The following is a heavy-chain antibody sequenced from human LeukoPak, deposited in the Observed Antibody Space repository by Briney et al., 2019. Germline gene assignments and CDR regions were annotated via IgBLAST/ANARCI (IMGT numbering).Heavy chain of an antibody. V-gene: IGHV3-23*01. J-gene: IGHJ4*02. CDR1: GFTFSTYT. Sequence: GGSLRLSCAASGFTFSTYTMYWVRHPPGKRLEWVSIIGSSGGGIHYADSVKGRFTISRDNSGNTLYLQMNSLRTEDTAVYYCARGRTGIRRDNFDYWGQGTLVTVSS. CDR3: ARGRTGIRRDNFDY. CDR2: IGSSGGGI. D-gene: IGHD1-1*01.